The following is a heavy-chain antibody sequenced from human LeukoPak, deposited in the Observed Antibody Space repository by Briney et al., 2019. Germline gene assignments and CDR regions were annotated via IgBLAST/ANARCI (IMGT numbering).Heavy chain of an antibody. D-gene: IGHD6-6*01. Sequence: GASVKVSCKASGGTFSSFAITWVRPAPGQGLEWMGGTIPIFVTANYAQKFQGRVTITADESTSTAYMELSSLRSEDTAVYYCARVIGSPRVAARDYYYYYMDVWGKGTTVTVSS. CDR1: GGTFSSFA. J-gene: IGHJ6*03. CDR2: TIPIFVTA. V-gene: IGHV1-69*13. CDR3: ARVIGSPRVAARDYYYYYMDV.